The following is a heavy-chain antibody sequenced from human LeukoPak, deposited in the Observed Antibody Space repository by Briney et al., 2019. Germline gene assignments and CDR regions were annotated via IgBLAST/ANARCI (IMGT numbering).Heavy chain of an antibody. J-gene: IGHJ6*02. V-gene: IGHV3-48*01. CDR2: ISSSSSTI. CDR3: ARDDSSSSRGAHTDYYGMDV. D-gene: IGHD6-6*01. Sequence: GGSLRLSCAASGFTFSSYAMSWVRQAPGKGLEWVSYISSSSSTIYYADSVKGRFTISRDNAKNSLYLQMNSLRAEDTAVYYCARDDSSSSRGAHTDYYGMDVWGQGTTVTVSS. CDR1: GFTFSSYA.